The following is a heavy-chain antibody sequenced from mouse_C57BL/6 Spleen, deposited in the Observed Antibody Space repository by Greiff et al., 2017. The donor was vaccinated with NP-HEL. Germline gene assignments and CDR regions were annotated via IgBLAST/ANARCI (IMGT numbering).Heavy chain of an antibody. CDR3: ARVPPPYGSYFYWYFDV. Sequence: EVKLMESGGGLVKPGGSLKLSCAASGFTFSDYGMHWVRQAPEKGLEWVAYISSGSSTIYYADTVKGRFTISRDNAKNTLFLQMTSLRSEDTAMYYCARVPPPYGSYFYWYFDVWGTGTTVTVSS. V-gene: IGHV5-17*01. D-gene: IGHD1-1*02. CDR1: GFTFSDYG. J-gene: IGHJ1*03. CDR2: ISSGSSTI.